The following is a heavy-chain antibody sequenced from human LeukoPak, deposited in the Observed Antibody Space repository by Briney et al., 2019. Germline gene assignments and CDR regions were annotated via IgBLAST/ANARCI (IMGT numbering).Heavy chain of an antibody. Sequence: PGGSLRLSCAASGFTVSSNFMTWVRQAPGKGLEWVSVIYSGGDTKYADSVKGRFTISRDNSKYTLYLQMNSLRAEDTAVYYCARDHGYYDSSGYHWGAFDIWGQGTRVTVSS. V-gene: IGHV3-66*01. CDR3: ARDHGYYDSSGYHWGAFDI. CDR1: GFTVSSNF. D-gene: IGHD3-22*01. CDR2: IYSGGDT. J-gene: IGHJ3*02.